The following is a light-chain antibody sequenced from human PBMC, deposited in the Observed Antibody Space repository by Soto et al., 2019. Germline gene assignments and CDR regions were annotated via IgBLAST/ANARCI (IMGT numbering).Light chain of an antibody. Sequence: VTQPHSVSESPGKTVTISCTRSGGSIASGYVQWYQQRPGSAPTTVIYEDNQRPSGVPDRFSGSIDRSSNSASLTISGLKTEDEADYYCQSYHSSTPYVFGTGTKLTVL. CDR3: QSYHSSTPYV. V-gene: IGLV6-57*03. CDR1: GGSIASGY. J-gene: IGLJ1*01. CDR2: EDN.